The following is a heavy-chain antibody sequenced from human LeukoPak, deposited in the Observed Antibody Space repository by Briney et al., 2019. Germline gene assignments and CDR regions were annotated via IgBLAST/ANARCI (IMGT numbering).Heavy chain of an antibody. D-gene: IGHD6-13*01. CDR1: GGSISSYY. CDR3: ARVPSSSWADY. Sequence: PSETLSLTCTVSGGSISSYYWSWIRQPPGKGLEWIGYIYYSGSTNYNPPLKSRVTISVDTSKNQFSLKLSSVTAADTAVYYCARVPSSSWADYWGQGTLVTVSS. V-gene: IGHV4-59*01. J-gene: IGHJ4*02. CDR2: IYYSGST.